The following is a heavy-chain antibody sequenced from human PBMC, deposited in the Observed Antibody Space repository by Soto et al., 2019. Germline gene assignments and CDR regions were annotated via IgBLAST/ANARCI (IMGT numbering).Heavy chain of an antibody. CDR3: ARVRGDYVYFDY. D-gene: IGHD4-17*01. V-gene: IGHV1-69*02. CDR1: GCTFSSYT. J-gene: IGHJ4*02. Sequence: XXVXVSCKASGCTFSSYTISWVRQAPGQGLEGWGRIXPIFGXATSEKKFQGXXRIPADKXXSTDYMELRSLRFEDTAVYYCARVRGDYVYFDYWGQGTLVTVSS. CDR2: IXPIFGXA.